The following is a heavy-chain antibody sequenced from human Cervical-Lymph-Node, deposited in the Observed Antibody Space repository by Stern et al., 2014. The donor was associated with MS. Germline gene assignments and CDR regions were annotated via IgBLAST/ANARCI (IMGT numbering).Heavy chain of an antibody. D-gene: IGHD3-10*01. J-gene: IGHJ4*02. V-gene: IGHV5-51*01. CDR3: ARKGTYGLDY. CDR1: GYNFASYW. CDR2: IYPDDSDA. Sequence: EVQLVESEAEVKKPGESLKISCKGSGYNFASYWIGWVRQVPGKGLEWMGIIYPDDSDARYTPSFQGQVTMSADKSIGTAYLQWSSLKASDTAFYFCARKGTYGLDYWGQGALVTVSS.